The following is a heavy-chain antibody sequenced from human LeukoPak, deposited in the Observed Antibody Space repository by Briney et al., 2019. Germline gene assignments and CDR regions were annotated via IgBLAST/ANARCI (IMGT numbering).Heavy chain of an antibody. J-gene: IGHJ2*01. CDR3: AKDPDSDDYGDAASWYFDL. D-gene: IGHD4-17*01. V-gene: IGHV3-30*02. CDR2: IRYDGSNK. CDR1: GFTFSNYW. Sequence: GGSLRLSCAASGFTFSNYWMSWVRQAPGKGLEWVAFIRYDGSNKYYADSVKGRFTISRDNSKNTLYLQMNSLRAEDTAVYYCAKDPDSDDYGDAASWYFDLWGRGTLVTVSS.